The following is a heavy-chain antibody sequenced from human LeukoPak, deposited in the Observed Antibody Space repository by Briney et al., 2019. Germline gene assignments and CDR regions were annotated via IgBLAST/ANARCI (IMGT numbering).Heavy chain of an antibody. V-gene: IGHV4-34*01. D-gene: IGHD2-2*02. CDR1: GGSFSGYY. Sequence: SETLSLTCAVYGGSFSGYYWSWIRQPPGKGLEWIGEINHSGSTNYNPSLKSRVTISVDTSKNQFSLKLSSVTAADTAAYYCARGRKPAAIPYYFDYWGQGTLVTVSS. CDR3: ARGRKPAAIPYYFDY. CDR2: INHSGST. J-gene: IGHJ4*02.